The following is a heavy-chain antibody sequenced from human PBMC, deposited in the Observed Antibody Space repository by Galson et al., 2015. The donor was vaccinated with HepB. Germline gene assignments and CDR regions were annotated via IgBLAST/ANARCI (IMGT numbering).Heavy chain of an antibody. V-gene: IGHV1-8*01. CDR3: AKEGGIYYDSGGMDV. Sequence: SVKVSCKASGYTFTIYDINWVQQATGQGLEWMGWMNPNTGSTGYAQKFQGRVTMTRNTSISTAYMELNGLRSEDTAVYYCAKEGGIYYDSGGMDVWGQGTTVTV. CDR1: GYTFTIYD. CDR2: MNPNTGST. D-gene: IGHD3-22*01. J-gene: IGHJ6*02.